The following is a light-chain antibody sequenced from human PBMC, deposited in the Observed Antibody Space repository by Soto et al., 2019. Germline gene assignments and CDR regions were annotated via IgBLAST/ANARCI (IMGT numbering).Light chain of an antibody. J-gene: IGKJ2*01. V-gene: IGKV1-5*01. CDR2: DVS. Sequence: DIQMTQSPSTLAASVGDTVTMTCRSSSKWLAWYQKKPGKAPKLLIYDVSNLERGVPPRFSGSTSGAESTLTITGLQPDDLGTYYCQHTTDFTFGQGNKVELK. CDR3: QHTTDFT. CDR1: SSSKW.